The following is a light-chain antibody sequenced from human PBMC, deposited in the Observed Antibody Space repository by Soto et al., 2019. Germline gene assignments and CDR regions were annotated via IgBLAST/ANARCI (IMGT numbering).Light chain of an antibody. Sequence: EILMTQSPATLSVSPGERATLSCRTSQSVSSNLAWYQQKPGQAPRLLIYDASTRATGIPARFSGSGSGTEFTLTISSLQSEDFAVYYCQQYDNWPPYTFGQGTKLEIK. J-gene: IGKJ2*01. V-gene: IGKV3D-15*01. CDR2: DAS. CDR3: QQYDNWPPYT. CDR1: QSVSSN.